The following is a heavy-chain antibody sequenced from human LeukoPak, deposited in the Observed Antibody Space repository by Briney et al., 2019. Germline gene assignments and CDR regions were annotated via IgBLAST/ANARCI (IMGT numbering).Heavy chain of an antibody. V-gene: IGHV3-23*01. CDR3: ARDQAHDYSNYGLDY. D-gene: IGHD4-11*01. CDR1: GFTFSSYA. CDR2: ISGSGGST. J-gene: IGHJ4*02. Sequence: GGSLRLSCAASGFTFSSYAMSWVRQAPGKGLEWVSAISGSGGSTYYADSVKGRFTISRDNSNNTLYLQMNSLRGEDTAVYYCARDQAHDYSNYGLDYWGQGTLVTVSS.